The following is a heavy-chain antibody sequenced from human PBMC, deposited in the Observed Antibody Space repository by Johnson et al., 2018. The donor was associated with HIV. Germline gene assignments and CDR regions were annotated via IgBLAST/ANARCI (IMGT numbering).Heavy chain of an antibody. Sequence: MLLVESGGGLVKPGGSLRLSCAGSGFTFSNAWMSWVRQAPGKGLEWVGRIKSKTDGGTTDYAVPVKGRFTISRDNSKNSLYLQMNSLRAEDTAVYYCARDMIIEAFDIWGQGTMVTVSS. V-gene: IGHV3-15*01. CDR2: IKSKTDGGTT. D-gene: IGHD3-16*01. CDR3: ARDMIIEAFDI. J-gene: IGHJ3*02. CDR1: GFTFSNAW.